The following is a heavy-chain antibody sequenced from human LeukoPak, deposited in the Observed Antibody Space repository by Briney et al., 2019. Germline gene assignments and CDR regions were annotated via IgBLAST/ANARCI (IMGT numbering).Heavy chain of an antibody. V-gene: IGHV4-34*01. Sequence: SETLSLTCAVYGGSFSGYYWSWIRQPPGKGLEWIGEINHSGSTNYNPSLRSRVTISVDTSKNQFSLKLSSVTAADTAVSYCARHGAYYYGSGSSRFDPWGQGTLVTVSS. D-gene: IGHD3-10*01. CDR1: GGSFSGYY. CDR2: INHSGST. J-gene: IGHJ5*02. CDR3: ARHGAYYYGSGSSRFDP.